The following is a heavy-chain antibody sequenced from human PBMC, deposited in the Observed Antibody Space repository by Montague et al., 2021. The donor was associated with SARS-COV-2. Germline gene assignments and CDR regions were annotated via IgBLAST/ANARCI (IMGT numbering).Heavy chain of an antibody. Sequence: SETLSLTCTVSGGSISNHYWSWIRQPPGKGLEWIAFYSGNTNYNPSLKSRVTISVDTSKNQFSLKLSSVTAADTAVYYCASSSGYSYGYYFDYWGQGTLVTVSS. D-gene: IGHD5-18*01. CDR1: GGSISNHY. V-gene: IGHV4-59*11. CDR3: ASSSGYSYGYYFDY. J-gene: IGHJ4*02. CDR2: FYSGNT.